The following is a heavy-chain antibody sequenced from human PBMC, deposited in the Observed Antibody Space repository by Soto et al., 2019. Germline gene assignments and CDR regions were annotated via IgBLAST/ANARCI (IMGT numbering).Heavy chain of an antibody. CDR1: GFTFSYYW. CDR2: IHSDGRST. J-gene: IGHJ3*01. D-gene: IGHD1-26*01. V-gene: IGHV3-74*01. Sequence: EVQLVESGGGVVQPGESLRLSCAASGFTFSYYWMHWVRQAPGKGLVWVSRIHSDGRSTTYADSVKGRFTISRDNSRNTLYLQMNSLRVEDTAVYYCERGDRGAFDLWGQGTVFTVSS. CDR3: ERGDRGAFDL.